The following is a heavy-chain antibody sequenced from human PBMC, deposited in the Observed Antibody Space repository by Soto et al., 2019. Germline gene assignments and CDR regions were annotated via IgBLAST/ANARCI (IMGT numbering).Heavy chain of an antibody. CDR2: ISAYNGNT. D-gene: IGHD5-18*01. CDR1: GYTFTSYG. J-gene: IGHJ6*03. Sequence: ASVKVSCKASGYTFTSYGISWVRQAPGQGLEWMGWISAYNGNTNYAQKLQGRVTMTTDTSTSTAYMELRSLRSDDTAVYYCARGVSELWLLDYYYYMDVWGKGTTVTVSS. V-gene: IGHV1-18*01. CDR3: ARGVSELWLLDYYYYMDV.